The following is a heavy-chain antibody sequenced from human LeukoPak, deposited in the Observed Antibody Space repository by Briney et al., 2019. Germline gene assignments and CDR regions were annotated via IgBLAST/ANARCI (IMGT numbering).Heavy chain of an antibody. Sequence: GGSLRLSCAASGFTFSSYAMSWVRQAPGKGLEWVSAISGSGGSTYYADSAKGRFTISRDNSKNTLYLQMNSLRAEDTAVYYCAKDLEGGDYFFYFDYWGQGTLVTVSS. J-gene: IGHJ4*02. CDR1: GFTFSSYA. CDR2: ISGSGGST. CDR3: AKDLEGGDYFFYFDY. D-gene: IGHD4-17*01. V-gene: IGHV3-23*01.